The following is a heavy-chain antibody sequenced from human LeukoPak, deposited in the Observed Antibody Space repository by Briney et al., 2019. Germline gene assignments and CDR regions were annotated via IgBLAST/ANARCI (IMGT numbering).Heavy chain of an antibody. V-gene: IGHV1-46*01. CDR1: GYTFTSYY. D-gene: IGHD5-12*01. CDR2: INPSGGST. J-gene: IGHJ3*02. Sequence: ASVKVSCKASGYTFTSYYMHWVRQAPGQGLEWMGIINPSGGSTSYAQKFQGRVTMTRGTSTSTVYMELSSLRSEDTAVYYCARVPGYSGYVLGDAFDIWGQGTMVTVSS. CDR3: ARVPGYSGYVLGDAFDI.